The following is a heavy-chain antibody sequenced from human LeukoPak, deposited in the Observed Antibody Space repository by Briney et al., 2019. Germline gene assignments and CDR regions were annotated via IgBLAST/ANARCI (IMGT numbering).Heavy chain of an antibody. J-gene: IGHJ4*02. D-gene: IGHD2-21*02. CDR2: IYTSGST. CDR3: ARHLGIALTATDFDY. Sequence: PSETLSLTCTVSGGSISSYYWSWIRQPAGKGLEWIGRIYTSGSTNYNPSLKSRVTMSVDTSKNQFSLKLSSVTAADTAMYYCARHLGIALTATDFDYWGQGTLVTVSS. CDR1: GGSISSYY. V-gene: IGHV4-4*07.